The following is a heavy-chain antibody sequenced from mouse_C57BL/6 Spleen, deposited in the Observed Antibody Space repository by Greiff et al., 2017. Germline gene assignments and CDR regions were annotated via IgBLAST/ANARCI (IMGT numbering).Heavy chain of an antibody. CDR2: INPSTGGT. CDR1: GYSFTGYY. Sequence: EVQLQQSGPELVKPGASVKISCKASGYSFTGYYMNWVKQSPEKSLEWIGEINPSTGGTTYNQKFKAKATLTVDKSSSTAYMQLKSLTSEDSAVYYCANGNYDAMDYWGQGTSVTVSS. J-gene: IGHJ4*01. CDR3: ANGNYDAMDY. D-gene: IGHD2-1*01. V-gene: IGHV1-42*01.